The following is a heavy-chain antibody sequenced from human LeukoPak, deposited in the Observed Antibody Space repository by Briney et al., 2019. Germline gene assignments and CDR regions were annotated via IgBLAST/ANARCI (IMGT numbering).Heavy chain of an antibody. CDR2: INHSGST. D-gene: IGHD3-22*01. CDR3: TRDAEISGYTWYNWFDP. J-gene: IGHJ5*02. V-gene: IGHV4-34*01. CDR1: GGSFSGYY. Sequence: KPSETPSLTCAVYGGSFSGYYWSWIRQPPGKGLEWIGEINHSGSTNYNPSLESRVTISVDTSKSQFSLQLSSVTAADTAVYYCTRDAEISGYTWYNWFDPWGQGILVTVSS.